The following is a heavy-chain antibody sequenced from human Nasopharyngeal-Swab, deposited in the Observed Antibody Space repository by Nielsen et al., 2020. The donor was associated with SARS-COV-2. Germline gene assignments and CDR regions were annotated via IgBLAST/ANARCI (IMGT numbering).Heavy chain of an antibody. CDR3: ARVAAAAGPYYYYMDV. V-gene: IGHV3-30*03. CDR2: ISYDGSNK. CDR1: GFTFSSYG. Sequence: GESLKISCAASGFTFSSYGMHWVRQAPGKGLEWVAVISYDGSNKYYADSVKGRFTISRDNSKNTLYLQMNSLRAEDTAVYYCARVAAAAGPYYYYMDVWGKGTTVTVSS. D-gene: IGHD6-13*01. J-gene: IGHJ6*03.